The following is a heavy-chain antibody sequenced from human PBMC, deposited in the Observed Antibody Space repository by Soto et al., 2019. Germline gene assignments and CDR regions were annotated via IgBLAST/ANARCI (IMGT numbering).Heavy chain of an antibody. V-gene: IGHV3-23*01. CDR2: ISGSSDYT. CDR3: AKDSLPCIAAAGTVY. Sequence: VQLLESGGGLVQPGGSLRLSCVASGFTFGHYGMSWVRQAPGQGLEWVSVISGSSDYTDYTESVKGRFTISRDTSKNTLYLQMHRLTVDDTALYYGAKDSLPCIAAAGTVYWGQGTLVTVSS. CDR1: GFTFGHYG. J-gene: IGHJ4*02. D-gene: IGHD6-13*01.